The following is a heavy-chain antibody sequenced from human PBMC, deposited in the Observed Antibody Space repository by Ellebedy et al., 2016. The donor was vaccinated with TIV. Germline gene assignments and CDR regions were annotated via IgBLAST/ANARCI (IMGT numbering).Heavy chain of an antibody. D-gene: IGHD6-19*01. Sequence: MPSETLSLTCAVYGGSFNDYFWSWIRQSPGGGLEWIGEVNHGGSTSYSPSLESRVSISVDTPKKQFSLKLSSVTAADTAVYYCARAFQYSSGWALDHWGQGTLVTVSS. CDR3: ARAFQYSSGWALDH. CDR2: VNHGGST. J-gene: IGHJ4*02. CDR1: GGSFNDYF. V-gene: IGHV4-34*01.